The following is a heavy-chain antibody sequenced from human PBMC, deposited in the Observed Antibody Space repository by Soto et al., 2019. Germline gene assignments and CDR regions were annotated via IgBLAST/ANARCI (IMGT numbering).Heavy chain of an antibody. V-gene: IGHV4-59*01. CDR1: GGSISSYY. D-gene: IGHD6-19*01. J-gene: IGHJ5*02. CDR3: ASSQWRGWFDP. CDR2: IYYSGST. Sequence: SETLSLTCTVSGGSISSYYWSWIRQPPGKGLEWIGYIYYSGSTNYNPSLKSRVTISVDTSKNQFSLNLSSVTAADTAVYYCASSQWRGWFDPWGQGTLVTVSS.